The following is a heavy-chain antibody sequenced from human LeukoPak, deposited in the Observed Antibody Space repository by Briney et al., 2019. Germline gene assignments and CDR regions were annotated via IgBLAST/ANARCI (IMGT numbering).Heavy chain of an antibody. CDR3: TTDRGIAARPLFDY. V-gene: IGHV3-15*01. D-gene: IGHD6-6*01. J-gene: IGHJ4*02. CDR1: GFTFTNAW. Sequence: GGSLRLSCAASGFTFTNAWMGWVRQAPGKGLEWVGRIKRKADGGTTDYTAPVKGRFTISRDDSKDTVYLQLNSLKSEDTAEYYCTTDRGIAARPLFDYWGQGILVTVSS. CDR2: IKRKADGGTT.